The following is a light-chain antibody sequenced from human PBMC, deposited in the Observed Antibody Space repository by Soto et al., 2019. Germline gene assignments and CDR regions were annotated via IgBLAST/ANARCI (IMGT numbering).Light chain of an antibody. CDR3: LQRSGWPWT. J-gene: IGKJ1*01. CDR1: QSVSSY. Sequence: EIVLTQSPATLSLSPGERATLSCRASQSVSSYLAWYQQKPGQAPRLLIYDASNRVTDIPARFSGSGSGTDFTLTISSLEPEDFAVYYCLQRSGWPWTFGQGTKVEIK. CDR2: DAS. V-gene: IGKV3-11*01.